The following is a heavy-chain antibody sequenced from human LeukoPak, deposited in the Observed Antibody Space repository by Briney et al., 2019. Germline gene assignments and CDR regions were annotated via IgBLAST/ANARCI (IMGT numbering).Heavy chain of an antibody. CDR1: GFTFSSYS. V-gene: IGHV3-23*01. CDR3: AKSRGLSLPMSRYFGY. D-gene: IGHD3-10*01. CDR2: ISGSGDLT. J-gene: IGHJ4*02. Sequence: GGSLRLSCAASGFTFSSYSMNGVRQAPGKGLEWVSLISGSGDLTYYADSVKGRFTISRDNSKNTLYLQMSSLRAEDTAVYYCAKSRGLSLPMSRYFGYWGQGTLVTVSS.